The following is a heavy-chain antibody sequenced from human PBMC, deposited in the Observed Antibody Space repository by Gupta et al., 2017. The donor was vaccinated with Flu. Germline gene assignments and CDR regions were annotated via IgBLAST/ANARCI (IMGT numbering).Heavy chain of an antibody. V-gene: IGHV3-23*01. CDR2: ISGSGTST. CDR3: AKDGYSTSCYWKWLDP. Sequence: EVQLLESGGGLVQPGGSLRLSCAASGFTFSSYAMSWVRQAPGKGLEWVSTISGSGTSTNYADSVRGRCTISRDNSKNTLYLQMNSLRAEDTAVYNCAKDGYSTSCYWKWLDPWGQGTLVTVSS. J-gene: IGHJ5*02. D-gene: IGHD2-2*01. CDR1: GFTFSSYA.